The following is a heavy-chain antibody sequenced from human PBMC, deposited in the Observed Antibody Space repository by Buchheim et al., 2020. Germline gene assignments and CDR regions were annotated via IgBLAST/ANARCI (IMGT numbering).Heavy chain of an antibody. Sequence: QVQLQESGPGLVKPSQTLSLTCTVSGGSISSGSYYWSWIRQPAGKGLEWIGRIYTSGSTNYNPSLKSRVTISVETSKNQFSLKLSSVTAADTAVYYCARDRYCSSTSCWFPMDVWGQGTT. CDR2: IYTSGST. D-gene: IGHD2-2*01. CDR3: ARDRYCSSTSCWFPMDV. V-gene: IGHV4-61*02. J-gene: IGHJ6*02. CDR1: GGSISSGSYY.